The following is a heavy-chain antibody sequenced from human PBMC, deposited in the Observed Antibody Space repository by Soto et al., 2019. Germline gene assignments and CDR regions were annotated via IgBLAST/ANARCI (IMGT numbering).Heavy chain of an antibody. V-gene: IGHV4-30-4*01. Sequence: SETLSLTCTVSGGSISSGDYYWSWIRQPPGKGLEWIGYIYYSGSTYYNPSLKSRVTISVDTSKNQFSLKLSSVTAADTAVYYCASSRGLQLWPSGRYYYYYGMDVWGQGTTVTV. CDR1: GGSISSGDYY. CDR2: IYYSGST. D-gene: IGHD5-18*01. J-gene: IGHJ6*02. CDR3: ASSRGLQLWPSGRYYYYYGMDV.